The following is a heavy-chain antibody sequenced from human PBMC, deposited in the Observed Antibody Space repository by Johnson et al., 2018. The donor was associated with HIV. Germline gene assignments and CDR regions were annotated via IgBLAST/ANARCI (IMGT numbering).Heavy chain of an antibody. CDR3: AKEMYYFNSGNPADAFDI. CDR2: IGTAGDT. V-gene: IGHV3-13*01. D-gene: IGHD3-10*01. J-gene: IGHJ3*02. Sequence: MLLVESGGGLVQPGGSLRLSCAASGFTFSSYDMHWVRQATGKGLEWVSAIGTAGDTYYPDSVRGRFTISRDNSKNTLSLQMNTLRAEDTAVYYCAKEMYYFNSGNPADAFDIWGQGTMVTVSS. CDR1: GFTFSSYD.